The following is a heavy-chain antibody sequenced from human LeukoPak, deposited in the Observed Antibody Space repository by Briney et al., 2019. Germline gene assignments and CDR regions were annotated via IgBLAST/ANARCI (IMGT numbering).Heavy chain of an antibody. J-gene: IGHJ4*02. V-gene: IGHV3-23*01. CDR1: GFTFPDNP. CDR3: AKDRRQGFFDY. Sequence: GGSLRLSCAASGFTFPDNPMTWVRQAPGKGLEWVSGISGNGGSTYHADSVKGRFTIPRDNSKNTLYLQIHSLRAEDTAVYYCAKDRRQGFFDYWGQGTLVTVSS. CDR2: ISGNGGST.